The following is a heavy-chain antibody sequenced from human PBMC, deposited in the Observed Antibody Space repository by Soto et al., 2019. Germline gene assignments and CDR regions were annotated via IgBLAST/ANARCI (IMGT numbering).Heavy chain of an antibody. CDR2: INWNGGRL. D-gene: IGHD2-15*01. CDR1: GFTFDDYS. CDR3: TKAGTKGYCSGGTCYSDF. V-gene: IGHV3-9*01. J-gene: IGHJ4*02. Sequence: LRLSCAASGFTFDDYSMLWIRQAPGKGLEWVSGINWNGGRLGYADSVKGRFTISRDNAKNSLYLQMNSLRFEDTAFYYCTKAGTKGYCSGGTCYSDFWGQGTLVTVS.